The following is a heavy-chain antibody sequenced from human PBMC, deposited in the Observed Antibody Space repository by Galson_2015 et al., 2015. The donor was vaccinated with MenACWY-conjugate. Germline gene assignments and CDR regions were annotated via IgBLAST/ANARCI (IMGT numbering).Heavy chain of an antibody. CDR2: VNEIGDVK. Sequence: LRLSCAASGFPFTSIWMSWVRQAPGKGLEWLANVNEIGDVKFYAASVKGRFSIARDNTKNSVYLQLSSLRAEDTAVYYCATSAAAPGNDWGPGTLVTVSS. CDR3: ATSAAAPGND. D-gene: IGHD4-23*01. V-gene: IGHV3-7*03. J-gene: IGHJ4*02. CDR1: GFPFTSIW.